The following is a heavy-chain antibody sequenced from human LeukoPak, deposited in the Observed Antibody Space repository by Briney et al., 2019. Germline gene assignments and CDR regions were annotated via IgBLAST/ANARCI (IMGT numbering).Heavy chain of an antibody. CDR2: ISSSSSYI. V-gene: IGHV3-21*01. J-gene: IGHJ4*02. CDR3: ARPGPVPGVDY. D-gene: IGHD6-19*01. CDR1: GFTFSSYS. Sequence: GGSLRLSCAASGFTFSSYSMNWVRQALGKGLEWVSSISSSSSYIYYADSVKGRFTISRDNAKNSLYLQMNSLRAEDTAVYYCARPGPVPGVDYWGQGTLVTVSS.